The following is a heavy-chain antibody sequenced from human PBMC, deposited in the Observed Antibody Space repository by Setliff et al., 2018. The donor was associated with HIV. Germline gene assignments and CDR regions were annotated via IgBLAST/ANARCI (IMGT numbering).Heavy chain of an antibody. Sequence: SVKVSCKASGGTFSSYAISWVRQAPGKGLEWMGGFDPEDGETIYAQKFQGRVTITRDTSANTAYMELSSLRSEDTAVYYCARGSCSGCYLSDYWGLGTLVTVS. CDR3: ARGSCSGCYLSDY. D-gene: IGHD6-19*01. V-gene: IGHV1-69*10. J-gene: IGHJ4*02. CDR2: FDPEDGET. CDR1: GGTFSSYA.